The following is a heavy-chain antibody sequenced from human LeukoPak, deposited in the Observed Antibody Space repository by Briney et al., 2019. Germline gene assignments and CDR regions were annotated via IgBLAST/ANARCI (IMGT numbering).Heavy chain of an antibody. Sequence: SETLSLTCAVYGGSFSGYYWGWIRQPPGKGLEWIGEINHSGSTNYNPSLKSRVTISVDTSKNQFSLKLSSVTAADTAVYYCARQYCSSTSCRGGAFDIWGQGTMVTVSS. D-gene: IGHD2-2*01. CDR2: INHSGST. J-gene: IGHJ3*02. CDR1: GGSFSGYY. V-gene: IGHV4-34*01. CDR3: ARQYCSSTSCRGGAFDI.